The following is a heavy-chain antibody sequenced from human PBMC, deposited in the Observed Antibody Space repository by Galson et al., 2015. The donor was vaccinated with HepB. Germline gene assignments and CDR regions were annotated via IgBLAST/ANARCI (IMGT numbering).Heavy chain of an antibody. CDR3: AREGIAGPTNPVDY. D-gene: IGHD6-13*01. CDR2: ITPIFGTA. CDR1: GGTFSTYA. Sequence: QSGAEVKKPGEPLKISCKASGGTFSTYAISWVRQAPGQGLEWMGGITPIFGTANYAQKFQGRVTITADESTSTAYMELSSLRSDDTAVYYCAREGIAGPTNPVDYWGQGTQVTVSS. J-gene: IGHJ4*02. V-gene: IGHV1-69*01.